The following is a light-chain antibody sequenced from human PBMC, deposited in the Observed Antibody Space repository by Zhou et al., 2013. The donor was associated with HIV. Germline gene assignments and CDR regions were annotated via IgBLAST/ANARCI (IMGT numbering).Light chain of an antibody. V-gene: IGKV1-5*03. CDR1: QSISDW. CDR3: QQYNSYST. Sequence: DIQMTQSTSTLSASVGDRVTITCRASQSISDWLAWYQQKPGRAPKLLIYKASSLESGVPSRFSGSGSGTEFTLTISSLQPDDFATYYCQQYNSYSTFGQGTKLEIK. J-gene: IGKJ2*01. CDR2: KAS.